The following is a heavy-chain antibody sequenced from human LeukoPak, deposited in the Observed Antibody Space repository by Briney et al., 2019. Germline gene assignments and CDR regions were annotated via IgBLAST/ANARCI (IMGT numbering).Heavy chain of an antibody. V-gene: IGHV4-34*01. CDR3: ARDGSGSYRDYGMDV. D-gene: IGHD1-26*01. CDR1: GGSFSGYY. Sequence: SETLSLTCAVYGGSFSGYYWSWIRQPPGKGLEWIGEINHSGSTNYNPSLKSRVTISVDTSKNQFSLKLSPVTAADTAVYYCARDGSGSYRDYGMDVWGQGTTVTVSS. CDR2: INHSGST. J-gene: IGHJ6*02.